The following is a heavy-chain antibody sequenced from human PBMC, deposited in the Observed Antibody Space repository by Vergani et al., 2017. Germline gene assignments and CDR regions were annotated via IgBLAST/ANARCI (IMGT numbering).Heavy chain of an antibody. CDR3: AIYARRPRAYGMDV. J-gene: IGHJ6*02. Sequence: QVQLQQWGAGLLKPSETLSLTCAVYGGSFSGYYWSWIRQPPGKGLEWIGEINHSGSTNYNPSLKSRVTISVDTSKNQFSLKLSSVTAADTAVYYCAIYARRPRAYGMDVWGQGTTVTVYS. D-gene: IGHD2-2*02. CDR2: INHSGST. V-gene: IGHV4-34*01. CDR1: GGSFSGYY.